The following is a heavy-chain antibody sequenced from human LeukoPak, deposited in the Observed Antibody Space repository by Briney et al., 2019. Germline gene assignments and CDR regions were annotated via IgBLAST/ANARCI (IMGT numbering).Heavy chain of an antibody. J-gene: IGHJ6*03. Sequence: PGRSLRLSCAASGFTFSSYAMHWVRQAPGKGLEWVAVISYDGSNKYYADSVKGRFTISRDNSKNTLYLQMNSLRAEDTAVYYCARDPAAGNYYYMDVWGRGTTVTVSS. CDR2: ISYDGSNK. V-gene: IGHV3-30*01. CDR3: ARDPAAGNYYYMDV. CDR1: GFTFSSYA. D-gene: IGHD6-13*01.